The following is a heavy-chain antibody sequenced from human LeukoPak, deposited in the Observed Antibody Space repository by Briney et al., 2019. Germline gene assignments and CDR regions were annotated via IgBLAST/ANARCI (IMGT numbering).Heavy chain of an antibody. CDR2: ISYDGSNK. J-gene: IGHJ4*02. D-gene: IGHD3-10*01. CDR1: GFTFSSYS. V-gene: IGHV3-30*03. Sequence: GGSLRLSCAASGFTFSSYSMNWVRQAPGKGLEWVAVISYDGSNKYYADSVKGRFTISRDNSKNTLYLQMNSLRAEDTAVYYCARERTVWFGEFSPGYWGQGTLVTVSS. CDR3: ARERTVWFGEFSPGY.